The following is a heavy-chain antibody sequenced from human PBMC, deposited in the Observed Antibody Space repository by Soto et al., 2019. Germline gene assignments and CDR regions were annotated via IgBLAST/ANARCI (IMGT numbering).Heavy chain of an antibody. V-gene: IGHV5-51*01. Sequence: PGESLKISCKGSGYSFTSYWIGWVRQMPWKGLEWMGIIYPGDSDTRYSPSFQGQVTISADKSISTAYLQWSSLKASDTAMYYCARHVPATVEGYYYYYYMDVWGKGTTFTVYS. J-gene: IGHJ6*03. CDR3: ARHVPATVEGYYYYYYMDV. CDR1: GYSFTSYW. D-gene: IGHD4-4*01. CDR2: IYPGDSDT.